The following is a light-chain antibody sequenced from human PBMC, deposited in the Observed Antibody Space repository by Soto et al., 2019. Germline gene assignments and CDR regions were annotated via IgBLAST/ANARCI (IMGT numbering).Light chain of an antibody. J-gene: IGKJ1*01. CDR3: QQYNTYLWT. CDR1: ESISNL. V-gene: IGKV1-5*01. Sequence: DIQMTQSPSTLSASVGERVTISCRANESISNLLAWYQQKPGKAPKLLIYDASSLESGVPSRFRGSGSGTEFTLTISSRQPDDFATYDCQQYNTYLWTFGQGTKVDIK. CDR2: DAS.